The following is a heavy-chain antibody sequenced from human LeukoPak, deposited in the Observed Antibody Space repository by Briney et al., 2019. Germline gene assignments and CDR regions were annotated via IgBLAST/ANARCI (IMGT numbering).Heavy chain of an antibody. J-gene: IGHJ3*02. Sequence: GGSLRLSCAASGFTVSSNYMSWVRQAPGKGLEWVSFIYSGGSTYYADSVRGRFTISRDNSKNTLYLQMNSLRAEDTAVYYCARSSYYYGADAFDIWGQGTMVTVSS. D-gene: IGHD3-10*01. V-gene: IGHV3-66*01. CDR3: ARSSYYYGADAFDI. CDR2: IYSGGST. CDR1: GFTVSSNY.